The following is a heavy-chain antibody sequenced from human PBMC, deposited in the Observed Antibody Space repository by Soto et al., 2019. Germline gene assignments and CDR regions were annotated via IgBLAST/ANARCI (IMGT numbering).Heavy chain of an antibody. J-gene: IGHJ3*02. CDR2: IDTVGDT. CDR1: GFTFSSYD. CDR3: ARAPTVTSAFGI. Sequence: EVQLVESGGGLVQPGGSLRLSCAASGFTFSSYDMHWVRQATGKGLEWVSTIDTVGDTYYPGSVKGRFTISRENDKNSLYLQMNSLTAGDTAGYYCARAPTVTSAFGIWGQGTMVTVSS. D-gene: IGHD4-17*01. V-gene: IGHV3-13*01.